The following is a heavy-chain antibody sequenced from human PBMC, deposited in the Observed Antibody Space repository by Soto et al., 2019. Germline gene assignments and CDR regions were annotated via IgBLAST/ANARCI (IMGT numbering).Heavy chain of an antibody. CDR2: IGADGDT. V-gene: IGHV3-13*01. Sequence: EVQLVESGGGLVQTGGSLRLSCEGSGFSFSSYDMHWVRQAAGKRLEWVAAIGADGDTYYSDSVEGRLTISRENTKKSLYLQMNSLRTGDTGVYHCAKARLYYYYGMDVWGQGTMVTVSS. J-gene: IGHJ6*02. CDR1: GFSFSSYD. CDR3: AKARLYYYYGMDV.